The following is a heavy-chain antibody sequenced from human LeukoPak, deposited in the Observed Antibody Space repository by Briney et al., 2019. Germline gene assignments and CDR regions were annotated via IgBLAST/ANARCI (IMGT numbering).Heavy chain of an antibody. J-gene: IGHJ3*02. D-gene: IGHD3-10*01. V-gene: IGHV3-21*01. CDR2: ISSSSSYI. CDR3: ARVKAMVRGIMGALDI. Sequence: MSGGSLSLSCAASGFTFSSYSMNWLRQAPGKGLEWVSSISSSSSYINYADSVKGRFTISRDNAKNSMYLQMNSLRAEDTAVYYCARVKAMVRGIMGALDIWGQGTMVTVSS. CDR1: GFTFSSYS.